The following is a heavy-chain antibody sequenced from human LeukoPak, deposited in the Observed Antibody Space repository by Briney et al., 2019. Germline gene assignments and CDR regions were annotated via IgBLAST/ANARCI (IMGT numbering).Heavy chain of an antibody. D-gene: IGHD5-18*01. CDR1: GYTFTSYG. Sequence: ASVKVSCKASGYTFTSYGISWVRQAPGQGLEWMGWISAYNGNTNYAQKLQGRVTMTTDTSTGTAYMELRSLRSDDTAVYYCAREKSRGYSYGRTNWFDPWGQGTLVTVSS. CDR2: ISAYNGNT. CDR3: AREKSRGYSYGRTNWFDP. J-gene: IGHJ5*02. V-gene: IGHV1-18*04.